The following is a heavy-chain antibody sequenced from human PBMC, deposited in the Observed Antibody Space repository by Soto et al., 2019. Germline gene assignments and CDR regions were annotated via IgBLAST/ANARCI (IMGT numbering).Heavy chain of an antibody. Sequence: PSETLSLTCTVSGGSITDYYWSWIRQPPGKGLEWIGYFSYVRGTNNSPSLKRRATIAGDTSKIRLSRNLGSVTSADTAVYFCASHFRDAYTALAFWGQGTLGTVSS. D-gene: IGHD3-3*02. J-gene: IGHJ4*02. CDR2: FSYVRGT. CDR3: ASHFRDAYTALAF. CDR1: GGSITDYY. V-gene: IGHV4-34*11.